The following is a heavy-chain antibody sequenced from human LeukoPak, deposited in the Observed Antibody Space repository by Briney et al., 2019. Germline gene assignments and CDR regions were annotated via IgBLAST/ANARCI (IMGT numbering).Heavy chain of an antibody. CDR2: IYYSGST. D-gene: IGHD2-15*01. Sequence: SDTLSLTCAVSGYSISSSNWWGWIRQPPGKGLEWIGYIYYSGSTYYNPSLKSRVTMSVDTSKNQFSLKLSSVTAVDTAVYYCAGTLTPYCSGGSCYGRNAFDIWGQGTMVTVSS. V-gene: IGHV4-28*01. CDR3: AGTLTPYCSGGSCYGRNAFDI. CDR1: GYSISSSNW. J-gene: IGHJ3*02.